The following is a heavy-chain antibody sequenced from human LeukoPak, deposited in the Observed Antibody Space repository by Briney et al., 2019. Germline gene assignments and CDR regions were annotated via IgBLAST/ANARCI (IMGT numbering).Heavy chain of an antibody. D-gene: IGHD6-13*01. CDR3: ASYSIAAAGFDY. Sequence: GGSLRLSCAASGFTFSDYYMSWIRQAPGKGLEWVSYISSSSSYTNCADSVKGRFTISRDNAKNSLYLQMNSLRAEDTAVYYCASYSIAAAGFDYWGQGTLVTVSS. J-gene: IGHJ4*02. CDR2: ISSSSSYT. CDR1: GFTFSDYY. V-gene: IGHV3-11*06.